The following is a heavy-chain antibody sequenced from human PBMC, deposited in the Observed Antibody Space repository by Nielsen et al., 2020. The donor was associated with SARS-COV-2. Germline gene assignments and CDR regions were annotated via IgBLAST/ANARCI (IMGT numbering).Heavy chain of an antibody. Sequence: GGSLRLSCAASGFTFSSYSMNWVRQAPGKGLEWVSSISSSSSYIYYADSVKGRFTISRDNAKNSLYLQMNSLRAEDTAVYYCAKQYSDNYYDAFDIWGQGTMVTVSS. J-gene: IGHJ3*02. CDR2: ISSSSSYI. CDR3: AKQYSDNYYDAFDI. CDR1: GFTFSSYS. V-gene: IGHV3-21*01. D-gene: IGHD5-12*01.